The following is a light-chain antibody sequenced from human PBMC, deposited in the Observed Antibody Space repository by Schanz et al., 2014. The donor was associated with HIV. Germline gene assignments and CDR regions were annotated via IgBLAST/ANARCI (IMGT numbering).Light chain of an antibody. CDR1: QSISSY. CDR2: DAS. CDR3: QQYHSYPPT. V-gene: IGKV1-33*01. Sequence: DIQMTQSPSSLSASVGDRVTITCRASQSISSYLNWYQQKPGKAPKLLIYDASNLETGVPSRFSGGGSGTDFTLTVSCLQSDDFATYYCQQYHSYPPTFGQGTKVEIK. J-gene: IGKJ1*01.